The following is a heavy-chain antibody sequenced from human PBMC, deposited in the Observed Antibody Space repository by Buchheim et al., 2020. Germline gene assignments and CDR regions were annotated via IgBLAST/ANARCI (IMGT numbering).Heavy chain of an antibody. D-gene: IGHD1-1*01. V-gene: IGHV3-7*01. CDR3: ARDRVQLERLQYYYYGMDV. Sequence: EVQLVESGGGLVQPGGSLRLSCAASGFTFSSYWMSWVRQAPGKGLEWVANIKQDGSEKYYVDSVKGRFTISRDNAKNSLYLQMNSLRAEDTAVYYCARDRVQLERLQYYYYGMDVWGQGTT. CDR2: IKQDGSEK. J-gene: IGHJ6*02. CDR1: GFTFSSYW.